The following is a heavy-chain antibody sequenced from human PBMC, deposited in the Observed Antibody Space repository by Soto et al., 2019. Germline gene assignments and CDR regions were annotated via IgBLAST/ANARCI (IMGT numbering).Heavy chain of an antibody. CDR1: GFTFSSYA. CDR2: FIGCGCST. J-gene: IGHJ3*02. Sequence: GGSLRLSCAASGFTFSSYAMSWVRQAPGKGLEWVSAFIGCGCSTYYAVSVKGRFTISSDNSKNTLFLQMNSLRAEDTAVYFCAKDEVITMVRGVIIDAFDIWGQGTMVTVSS. CDR3: AKDEVITMVRGVIIDAFDI. V-gene: IGHV3-23*01. D-gene: IGHD3-10*01.